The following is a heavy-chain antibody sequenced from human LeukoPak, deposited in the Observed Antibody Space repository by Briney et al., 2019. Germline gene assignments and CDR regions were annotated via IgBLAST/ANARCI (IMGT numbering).Heavy chain of an antibody. V-gene: IGHV1-2*02. D-gene: IGHD3-10*01. CDR1: GYTFTDYY. CDR3: ARWGSGSLDYYYYYGMDV. Sequence: ASVKVSCKAYGYTFTDYYIHWVRQAPGQGLEWMGWVNPNSGDTDYAQKFQDRVIVTRDTSINTAYIELSSLRSDDTAVYYCARWGSGSLDYYYYYGMDVWGQGTTVTVSS. CDR2: VNPNSGDT. J-gene: IGHJ6*02.